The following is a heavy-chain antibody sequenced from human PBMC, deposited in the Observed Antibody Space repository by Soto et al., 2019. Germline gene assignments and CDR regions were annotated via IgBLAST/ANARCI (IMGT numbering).Heavy chain of an antibody. CDR1: GFTFSSYG. CDR3: AKDSGIAVAGTGEDY. V-gene: IGHV3-30*18. D-gene: IGHD6-19*01. Sequence: QVQLVESGGGVVQPGGSLRLSCAASGFTFSSYGMHWVRQAPGKGLEWVAVISYDGSNKYYADSVKGRFTISRDNSKNTLYLQMNSLRAEDTAVYYCAKDSGIAVAGTGEDYWGQGTLVTVSS. CDR2: ISYDGSNK. J-gene: IGHJ4*02.